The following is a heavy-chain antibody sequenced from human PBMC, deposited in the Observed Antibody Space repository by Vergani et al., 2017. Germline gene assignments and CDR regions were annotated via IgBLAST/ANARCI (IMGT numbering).Heavy chain of an antibody. V-gene: IGHV4-34*01. Sequence: QVQLQQWGAGLLKPSETLSLTCAVYGGSFSGYYWSWIRQPPGKGLEWIGEINHSGSTNYNPSLKSRVTISVDTSKNQFSLTLSSVTAADTAVYYCAIGVVVVAATLDYWGQGTLVTVSS. J-gene: IGHJ4*02. CDR3: AIGVVVVAATLDY. D-gene: IGHD2-15*01. CDR2: INHSGST. CDR1: GGSFSGYY.